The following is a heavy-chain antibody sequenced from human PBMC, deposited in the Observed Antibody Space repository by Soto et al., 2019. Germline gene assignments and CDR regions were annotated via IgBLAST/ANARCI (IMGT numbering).Heavy chain of an antibody. CDR3: AKKSEIAVPRYYFDL. V-gene: IGHV3-23*01. J-gene: IGHJ4*02. D-gene: IGHD2-21*01. CDR1: GFTFGSYA. CDR2: MNGGGGST. Sequence: GSLRLSCAASGFTFGSYAMIWVHQAPGKGLEWVSSMNGGGGSTYYAESVQGRFTISRDNSKNTLYLQMNSLRVEDTAVYYCAKKSEIAVPRYYFDLWGQGTLVTVSS.